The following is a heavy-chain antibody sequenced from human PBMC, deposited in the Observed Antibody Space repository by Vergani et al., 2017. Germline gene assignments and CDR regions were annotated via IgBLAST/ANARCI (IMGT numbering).Heavy chain of an antibody. CDR3: ARDGAETTVTTLPAGF. CDR1: GFSFRSYG. J-gene: IGHJ4*02. CDR2: IWYDGGNK. V-gene: IGHV3-33*01. Sequence: QVQLVESGGGLVKPGGSLRLSCAASGFSFRSYGMHWVRQAPGKGLEWVAVIWYDGGNKYYADSVQGRFTISRDNSKNTLYLQMNSLRAEDTAVYYCARDGAETTVTTLPAGFWGQGTLVTVSS. D-gene: IGHD4-17*01.